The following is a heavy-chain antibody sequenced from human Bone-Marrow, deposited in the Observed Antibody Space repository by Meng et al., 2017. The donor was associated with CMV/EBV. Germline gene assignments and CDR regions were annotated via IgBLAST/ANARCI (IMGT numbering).Heavy chain of an antibody. CDR1: GGSISSSSYY. J-gene: IGHJ6*02. D-gene: IGHD4-11*01. Sequence: GSLRLSCTVSGGSISSSSYYWGWIRQPQGKGLEWIESIYYSGSTSYNPSLKSRVTIYVDTAKNQFSLKPSSVTAADTAVYYCARSSTVTTNYYYGMDVWGQGTTVTVSS. V-gene: IGHV4-39*01. CDR2: IYYSGST. CDR3: ARSSTVTTNYYYGMDV.